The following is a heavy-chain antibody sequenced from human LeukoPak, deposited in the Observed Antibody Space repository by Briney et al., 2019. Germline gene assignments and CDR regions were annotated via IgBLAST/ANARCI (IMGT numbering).Heavy chain of an antibody. D-gene: IGHD3/OR15-3a*01. CDR2: IYYSGST. CDR3: ARHHLSGLALPSYWFDP. Sequence: SETLSLTCTVSGGSISSYYWSWIRQPPGKGLEWIGYIYYSGSTYYNPSLKSRVTISVDTSKNQFSLKLSSVTAADTAVYYCARHHLSGLALPSYWFDPWGQGTLVTVSS. CDR1: GGSISSYY. J-gene: IGHJ5*02. V-gene: IGHV4-59*04.